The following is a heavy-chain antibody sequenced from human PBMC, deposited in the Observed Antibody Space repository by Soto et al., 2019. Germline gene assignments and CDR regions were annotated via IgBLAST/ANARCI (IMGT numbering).Heavy chain of an antibody. Sequence: QVQLVQSGAEVREPAASVKVSCKASGYSFTSLDINWVRQTAGQGLEWMGWMQPSTGRTGYAQKFQGRVTMTRDTSRNTAYMELTTLTSDDTAFYYCAGGGSAGVDYWGQGTLVTVSS. CDR2: MQPSTGRT. J-gene: IGHJ4*02. V-gene: IGHV1-8*01. D-gene: IGHD6-19*01. CDR1: GYSFTSLD. CDR3: AGGGSAGVDY.